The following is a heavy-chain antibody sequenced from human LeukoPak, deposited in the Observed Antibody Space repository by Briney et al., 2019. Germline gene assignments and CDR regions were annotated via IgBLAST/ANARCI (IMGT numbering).Heavy chain of an antibody. CDR2: INHSGST. D-gene: IGHD2-2*01. CDR3: ASGVVVPAANNYYYMDV. Sequence: SETLSLTCAVYGGSFSGYYWSWIRQPPGKGLEWIGEINHSGSTNYNPSLKSRVTISVDTSKNQFSLKLSSVTAADTAVCYCASGVVVPAANNYYYMDVWGKGTTVTVSS. CDR1: GGSFSGYY. V-gene: IGHV4-34*01. J-gene: IGHJ6*03.